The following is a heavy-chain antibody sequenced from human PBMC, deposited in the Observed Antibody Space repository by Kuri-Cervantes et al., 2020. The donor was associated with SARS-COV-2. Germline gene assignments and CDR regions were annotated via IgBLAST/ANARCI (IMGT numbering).Heavy chain of an antibody. V-gene: IGHV1-8*01. CDR2: MKPNSGNR. CDR1: GYTFTSYD. Sequence: SVKVFCKASGYTFTSYDINWVRQATGQGLEWMGWMKPNSGNRGYAQKFQGRVTMTRNTPISTAYMELSSLRSEDTALYYRARGTTVVKVDIWGQGTMVTVSS. J-gene: IGHJ3*02. CDR3: ARGTTVVKVDI. D-gene: IGHD4-23*01.